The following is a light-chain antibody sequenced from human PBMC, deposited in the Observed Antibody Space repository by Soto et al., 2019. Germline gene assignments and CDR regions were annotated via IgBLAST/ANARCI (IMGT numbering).Light chain of an antibody. CDR2: GAY. CDR1: QVTSRY. CDR3: QQYSNSPIS. J-gene: IGKJ5*01. V-gene: IGKV3-20*01. Sequence: ENVLTQSPGTLSLSPGERATLSCRASQVTSRYLSWYQQRPGQAPRLLIYGAYSRATGIPDRFSGSGSGTDFTLTISRLEPEDFAVYYCQQYSNSPISFGQGTRLEIK.